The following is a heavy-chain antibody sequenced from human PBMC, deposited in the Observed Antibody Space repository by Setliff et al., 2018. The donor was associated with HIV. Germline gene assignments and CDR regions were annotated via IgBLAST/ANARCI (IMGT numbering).Heavy chain of an antibody. CDR1: GGSFSDNY. D-gene: IGHD3-22*01. J-gene: IGHJ6*03. CDR2: INHSGRT. V-gene: IGHV4-34*01. Sequence: SETLSLTCAVYGGSFSDNYWSWIRQSPGKGLEWIGEINHSGRTKYNPAFESRLIISLDMSNNRFSLNLASVTAADTAVYYCARGFSGHYSFTGYMDVWGKGTTVTVSS. CDR3: ARGFSGHYSFTGYMDV.